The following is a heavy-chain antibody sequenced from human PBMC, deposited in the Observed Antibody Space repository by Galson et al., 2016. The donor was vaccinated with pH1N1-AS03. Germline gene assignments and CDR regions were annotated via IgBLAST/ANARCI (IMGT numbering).Heavy chain of an antibody. CDR2: INPNSGGT. Sequence: SVKVSCKASGYTFTGYYIQWVRQAPGQGLEWMGWINPNSGGTNYAQKFHGRVTMTRDTSISTAYMELNRLRSDDTAVYYCARGPQEEITDSLWLRVPLRDCGWF. V-gene: IGHV1-2*02. CDR1: GYTFTGYY. CDR3: ARGPQEEITDSLWLRVPLRDCGWF. D-gene: IGHD1-14*01. J-gene: IGHJ5*01.